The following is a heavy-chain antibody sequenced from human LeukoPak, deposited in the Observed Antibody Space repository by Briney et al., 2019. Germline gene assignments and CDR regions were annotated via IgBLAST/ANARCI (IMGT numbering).Heavy chain of an antibody. J-gene: IGHJ6*02. D-gene: IGHD4-17*01. Sequence: PSETLSLTCTVSGGSINSYYWSWIRQPPGKGLEWIGYIYYSGSTNYNPSLKSRVTISVDTSKNQFSLKLSSVTAADTAVYYCARDLGHSTVTTSYYYGMDVWGQGTTATVSS. CDR2: IYYSGST. V-gene: IGHV4-59*01. CDR1: GGSINSYY. CDR3: ARDLGHSTVTTSYYYGMDV.